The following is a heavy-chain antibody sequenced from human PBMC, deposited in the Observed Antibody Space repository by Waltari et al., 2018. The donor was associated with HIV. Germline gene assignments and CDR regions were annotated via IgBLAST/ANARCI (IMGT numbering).Heavy chain of an antibody. CDR3: ARDRGSDIVVVVAADYDYYGMDV. CDR2: ISSSSSYI. CDR1: GFTFSSYS. J-gene: IGHJ6*02. V-gene: IGHV3-21*01. D-gene: IGHD2-15*01. Sequence: EVQLVESGGGLVKPGGSLRLSCAASGFTFSSYSMNWVRQAPGKGLEWVSSISSSSSYIYYAGSVKGRFTIARDEAKNSLYLQMNSLRAEDTAVYYCARDRGSDIVVVVAADYDYYGMDVWGQGTTVTVSS.